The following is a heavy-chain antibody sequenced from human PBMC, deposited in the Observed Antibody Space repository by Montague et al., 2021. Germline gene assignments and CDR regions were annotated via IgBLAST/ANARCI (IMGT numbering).Heavy chain of an antibody. D-gene: IGHD6-19*01. Sequence: SLRLSCAASGFTFSRFAMSWVRQAPGKGLEWVSIIHRRGSPTYYGDSVKGRVTISRDDSKNMLYLQLNSLRAEDTAVYYCAKDRGDSSGWPIFDYWGQGTLVTVSS. CDR3: AKDRGDSSGWPIFDY. CDR1: GFTFSRFA. CDR2: IHRRGSPT. V-gene: IGHV3-23*03. J-gene: IGHJ4*02.